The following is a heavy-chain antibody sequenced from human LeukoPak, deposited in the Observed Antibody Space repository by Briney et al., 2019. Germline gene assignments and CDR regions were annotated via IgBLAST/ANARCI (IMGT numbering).Heavy chain of an antibody. CDR2: IYYSGST. J-gene: IGHJ4*02. V-gene: IGHV4-30-4*01. CDR3: ARDRGPYPARGIDY. Sequence: PSQTLSLTCTVSGVSISSGDYYWSWIRQPPGKGLEWIGYIYYSGSTYYNPSLKSRVTISVDTSKNQFSLKLSSVTAADTAVYYCARDRGPYPARGIDYWGRGTLVTVSS. CDR1: GVSISSGDYY. D-gene: IGHD2-2*01.